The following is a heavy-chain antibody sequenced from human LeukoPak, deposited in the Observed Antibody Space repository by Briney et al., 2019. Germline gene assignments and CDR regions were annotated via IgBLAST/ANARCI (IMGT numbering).Heavy chain of an antibody. CDR2: LNVDGTTR. D-gene: IGHD2-15*01. CDR1: GFTLSNYW. Sequence: GGSLRLSCAASGFTLSNYWMSWLRQAPGKGLEWVANLNVDGTTRSYADSVKGRFTISRDNAKNSLYLQMNSLRAEDTAVYYCARDGGYCSGITCPSDHWGLGTLVTVSS. J-gene: IGHJ5*02. V-gene: IGHV3-7*01. CDR3: ARDGGYCSGITCPSDH.